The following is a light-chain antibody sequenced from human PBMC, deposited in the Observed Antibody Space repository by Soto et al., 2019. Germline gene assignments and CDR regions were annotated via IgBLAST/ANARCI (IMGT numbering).Light chain of an antibody. CDR3: SSFTNSNTWV. CDR1: SSDVGGYKY. Sequence: QSVLTQPRSVSGSPGQSVTISCTGTSSDVGGYKYVSWYQQHPGKAPILIVFDVSNRPSGVSNRFSGSKSGNTASLTISGLQAEDEADYYCSSFTNSNTWVFGGVTKVTVL. J-gene: IGLJ3*02. CDR2: DVS. V-gene: IGLV2-11*01.